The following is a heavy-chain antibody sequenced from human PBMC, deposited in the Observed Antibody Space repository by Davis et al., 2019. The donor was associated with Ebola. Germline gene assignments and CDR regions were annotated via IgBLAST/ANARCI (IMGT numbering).Heavy chain of an antibody. CDR3: ARGAGTMIVVVMAYDAFDI. CDR1: GFTFSSYA. CDR2: ISYDGSNK. J-gene: IGHJ3*02. D-gene: IGHD3-22*01. Sequence: GESLKISCAASGFTFSSYAMHWVRQAPGKGLEWVAVISYDGSNKYYADSVKGRFTISRDNAKNSLYLQMNSLRAEDTAVYYCARGAGTMIVVVMAYDAFDIWGQGTMVTVSS. V-gene: IGHV3-30-3*01.